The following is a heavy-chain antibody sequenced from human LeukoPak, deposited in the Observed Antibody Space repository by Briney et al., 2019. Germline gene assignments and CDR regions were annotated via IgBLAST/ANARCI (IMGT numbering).Heavy chain of an antibody. CDR2: INAGNGNT. Sequence: ASVKVSCKASGYTFTSYAMHWVRQAPGQRLEWMGWINAGNGNTKYSQKFQGRVTITRDTSASTAYMELSSLRSEDTAMYYCATYCSSANCYIWGYYFDYWGQGTLVTVSS. V-gene: IGHV1-3*01. D-gene: IGHD2-2*01. CDR3: ATYCSSANCYIWGYYFDY. J-gene: IGHJ4*02. CDR1: GYTFTSYA.